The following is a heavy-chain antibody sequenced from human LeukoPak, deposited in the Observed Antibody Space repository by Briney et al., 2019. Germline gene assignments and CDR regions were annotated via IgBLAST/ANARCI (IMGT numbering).Heavy chain of an antibody. V-gene: IGHV3-9*01. D-gene: IGHD6-13*01. Sequence: GRSLRLSCAASGFTFDDYAMHWVRQAPGKGLEWVSGISWNSGSIGYADSVKGRFTISRDNAKNSLYLQMNSLRAEDTALYYCAKDRGAAGRYYYYYYGMDVWGQGTTVTVSS. J-gene: IGHJ6*02. CDR2: ISWNSGSI. CDR1: GFTFDDYA. CDR3: AKDRGAAGRYYYYYYGMDV.